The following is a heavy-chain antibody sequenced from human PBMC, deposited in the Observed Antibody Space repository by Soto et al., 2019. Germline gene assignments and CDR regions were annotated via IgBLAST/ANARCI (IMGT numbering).Heavy chain of an antibody. V-gene: IGHV3-48*02. CDR2: ISSSSSPI. CDR3: ARQSGWIYYFDY. CDR1: GFTFSSYS. D-gene: IGHD2-2*03. Sequence: PGGSLRLSCAASGFTFSSYSMNWVRQAPGKGLEWVSSISSSSSPIYYADSVKGRFTISRDNAKNSLYLQMNSLRDEDTAVYYCARQSGWIYYFDYWGQGTLVTVSS. J-gene: IGHJ4*02.